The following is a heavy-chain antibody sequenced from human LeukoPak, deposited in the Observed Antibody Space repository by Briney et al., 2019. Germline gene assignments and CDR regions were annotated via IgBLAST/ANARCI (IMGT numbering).Heavy chain of an antibody. V-gene: IGHV1-18*01. CDR1: GYTFTSYG. CDR3: ARDTYQNSGYCSSTSCYSYYYGMDV. D-gene: IGHD2-2*03. CDR2: ISAYNGNT. J-gene: IGHJ6*02. Sequence: ASVKVSCKASGYTFTSYGISWVRQAPGQGFEWMGWISAYNGNTNYAQKLQGRVTMTTDTSTSTAYMELRSLRSDDTAVYYCARDTYQNSGYCSSTSCYSYYYGMDVWGQGTTVTVSS.